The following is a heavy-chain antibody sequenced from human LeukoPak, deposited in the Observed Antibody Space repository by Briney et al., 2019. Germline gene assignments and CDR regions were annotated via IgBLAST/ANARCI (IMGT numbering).Heavy chain of an antibody. Sequence: SSETLSLTCAVSGGSISSNHWWRWVRQPPGKGLEWIGEIYHSGSTNYSPSLKSRVTLSVDKSKNQFSLKLSSVTAADTAVYYCARGTGYSSGCLDNWGQGALVTVSS. CDR1: GGSISSNHW. CDR3: ARGTGYSSGCLDN. V-gene: IGHV4-4*02. CDR2: IYHSGST. D-gene: IGHD6-19*01. J-gene: IGHJ4*02.